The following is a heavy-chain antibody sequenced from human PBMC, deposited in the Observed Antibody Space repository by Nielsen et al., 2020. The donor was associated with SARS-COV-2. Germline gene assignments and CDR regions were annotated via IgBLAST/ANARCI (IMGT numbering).Heavy chain of an antibody. Sequence: GESLKISCAASGFTFSSYDMHWVRQATGKGLEWVSAIGTAGDTYYPGSVKGRFTISRENAKNSLYLQMNSLRAGDTAVYYCASTSSGYYYSNWFDPWGQGTLVTVSS. CDR3: ASTSSGYYYSNWFDP. V-gene: IGHV3-13*01. D-gene: IGHD3-22*01. CDR2: IGTAGDT. J-gene: IGHJ5*02. CDR1: GFTFSSYD.